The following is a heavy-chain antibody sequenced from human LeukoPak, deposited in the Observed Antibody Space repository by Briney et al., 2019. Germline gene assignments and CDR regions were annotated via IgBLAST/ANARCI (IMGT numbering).Heavy chain of an antibody. D-gene: IGHD3-22*01. Sequence: SETLSLTCAVYGGSFSGYYWSWIRQPPGKGLEWIGEINHSGSTNYNPSLKSRVTISVDTSKNQFSLKLSSVTAADTAVYYCARGHYYDSSGCFDYWGQGTLVTVSS. J-gene: IGHJ4*02. CDR1: GGSFSGYY. CDR2: INHSGST. V-gene: IGHV4-34*01. CDR3: ARGHYYDSSGCFDY.